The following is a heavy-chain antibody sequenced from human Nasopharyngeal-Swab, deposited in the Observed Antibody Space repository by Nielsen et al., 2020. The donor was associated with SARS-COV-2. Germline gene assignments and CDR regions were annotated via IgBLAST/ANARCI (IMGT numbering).Heavy chain of an antibody. CDR3: ARYYSNYHFWYFDL. CDR1: GGTFSSYA. J-gene: IGHJ2*01. V-gene: IGHV1-69*04. Sequence: SVKVSCKASGGTFSSYAISWVRQAPGQGLEWMGRIIPILGIANYAEKFQGRVTITADKSTSTAYMELSSLRSEDTAVYYCARYYSNYHFWYFDLWGRGTLVTVSS. CDR2: IIPILGIA. D-gene: IGHD4-11*01.